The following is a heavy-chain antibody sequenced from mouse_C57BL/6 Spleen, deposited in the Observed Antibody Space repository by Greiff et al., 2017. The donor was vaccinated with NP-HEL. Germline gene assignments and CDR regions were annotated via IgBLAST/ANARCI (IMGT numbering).Heavy chain of an antibody. Sequence: EVQLQQSGPGLVKPSQSLSLTCSVTGYSITSGYYWNWIRQFPGNILELLGYNSYAGSNNYNASLKNRITLTPDTSKNQFYLKWNSVTTEDTATYYCAREHDYDGGYFDYWGQGTTLTVSS. CDR1: GYSITSGYY. CDR3: AREHDYDGGYFDY. D-gene: IGHD2-4*01. V-gene: IGHV3-6*01. J-gene: IGHJ2*01. CDR2: NSYAGSN.